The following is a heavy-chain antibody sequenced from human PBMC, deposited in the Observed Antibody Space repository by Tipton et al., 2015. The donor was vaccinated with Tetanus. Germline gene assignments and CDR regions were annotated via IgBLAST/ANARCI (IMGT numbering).Heavy chain of an antibody. Sequence: TLSLTCTVSGGSINPYYWSWIRQPPGRGLEWIGNVYSSGSTYYNPSLKGRVTISVDTSTTQFSLRLNSVTAADTAIYYCARGIWFGPGPKFYFDSWGQGTLVAVSS. V-gene: IGHV4-59*01. CDR3: ARGIWFGPGPKFYFDS. D-gene: IGHD3-10*01. CDR2: VYSSGST. CDR1: GGSINPYY. J-gene: IGHJ4*02.